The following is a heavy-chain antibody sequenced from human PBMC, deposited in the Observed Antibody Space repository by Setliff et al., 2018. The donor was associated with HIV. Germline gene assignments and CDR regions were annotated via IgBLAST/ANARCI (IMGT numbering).Heavy chain of an antibody. V-gene: IGHV1-18*01. Sequence: ASVKVSCKASGYTFSNYGVSWVRQAPGQGLEWMGWISVYNGNTNYARKFQGRVTMTIDTSTRTAYMDLRSLRSDDTAVYYCARDDYDSSGYHSFDYWGQGTLVTVSS. CDR1: GYTFSNYG. D-gene: IGHD3-22*01. CDR3: ARDDYDSSGYHSFDY. CDR2: ISVYNGNT. J-gene: IGHJ4*02.